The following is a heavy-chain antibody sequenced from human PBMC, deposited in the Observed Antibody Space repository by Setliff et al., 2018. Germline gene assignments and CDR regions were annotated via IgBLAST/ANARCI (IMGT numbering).Heavy chain of an antibody. V-gene: IGHV4-38-2*01. CDR2: LFDGGSA. J-gene: IGHJ4*02. D-gene: IGHD1-26*01. CDR1: GYSISNGFY. Sequence: SETLSLTCAVSGYSISNGFYWGWIRQSPVKGLEWIGSLFDGGSAYYSPSLKSRASISLDASKNQFALKLTSVTAADTAVYYCARYNTIVGATDYWGQGALVTVSS. CDR3: ARYNTIVGATDY.